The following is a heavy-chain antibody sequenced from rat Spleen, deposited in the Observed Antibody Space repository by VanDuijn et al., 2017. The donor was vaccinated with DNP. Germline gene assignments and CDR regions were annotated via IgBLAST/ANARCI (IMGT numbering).Heavy chain of an antibody. J-gene: IGHJ2*01. D-gene: IGHD4-3*01. CDR2: ISYDGNRI. Sequence: EVQLVESGGGLVQPGRSLKLSCAASGIIFSDHYMAWVRQAPTKGLECVSTISYDGNRIYYRDSVKGRFTISRNNAEDTLYLQGDSLRSEDTATYYCTTRNSGYGGYFDYWGQGVMVTVSS. CDR1: GIIFSDHY. V-gene: IGHV5S10*01. CDR3: TTRNSGYGGYFDY.